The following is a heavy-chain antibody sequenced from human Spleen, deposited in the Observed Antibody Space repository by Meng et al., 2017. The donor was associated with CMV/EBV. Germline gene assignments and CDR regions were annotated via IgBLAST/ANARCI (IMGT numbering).Heavy chain of an antibody. D-gene: IGHD2-2*01. Sequence: CKASGGTFSTYAISWVRQAPGQGLEWVGGIMPMLGTADYAQKFQGRVTITTDESTSTAYMEMTSLKSEDTAVYFCAKRREMPAPYFDYWGQGTLVTVSS. CDR1: GGTFSTYA. J-gene: IGHJ4*02. V-gene: IGHV1-69*05. CDR3: AKRREMPAPYFDY. CDR2: IMPMLGTA.